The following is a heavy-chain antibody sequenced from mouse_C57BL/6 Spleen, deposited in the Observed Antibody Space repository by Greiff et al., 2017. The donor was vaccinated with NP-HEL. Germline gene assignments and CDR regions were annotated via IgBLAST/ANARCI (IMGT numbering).Heavy chain of an antibody. J-gene: IGHJ3*01. Sequence: EVQLVESGGGLVQPGGSMKLSCVASGFTFSNYWMNWVRQSPEKGLEWVAQIRLKSDNYATHYAESVKGRFTISRDDSKSSVYLQMNNLRAEDTGIYYCTEGLGGFAYWGQGTLVTVSA. CDR3: TEGLGGFAY. D-gene: IGHD4-1*01. CDR2: IRLKSDNYAT. CDR1: GFTFSNYW. V-gene: IGHV6-3*01.